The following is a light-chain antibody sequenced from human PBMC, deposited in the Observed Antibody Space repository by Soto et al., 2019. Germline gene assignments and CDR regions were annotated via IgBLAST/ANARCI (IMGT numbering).Light chain of an antibody. CDR2: AVS. CDR3: ASYTTTTTVI. Sequence: QAVSVSASPGQSITISCAGTSSDIGRFDYVSWYQHHPGNAPKLVISAVSRRSSGISDRFSGSKSGNTATLTISGLQAEDEADYYCASYTTTTTVIFGGGTKLTVL. J-gene: IGLJ2*01. CDR1: SSDIGRFDY. V-gene: IGLV2-14*01.